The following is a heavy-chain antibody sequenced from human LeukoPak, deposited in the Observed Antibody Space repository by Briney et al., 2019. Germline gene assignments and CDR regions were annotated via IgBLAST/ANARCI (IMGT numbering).Heavy chain of an antibody. CDR2: FDPGDGET. CDR1: GYTLSDLS. D-gene: IGHD5/OR15-5a*01. V-gene: IGHV1-24*01. J-gene: IGHJ4*02. Sequence: EASVKVSCKVSGYTLSDLSMHWVRQAPGKGLEWMGGFDPGDGETIYTQKFQGRVTMTEDTSTDTAYMELSSPRSEDTAVYYCAAGGVYDLFDYWGQGTLVTVSS. CDR3: AAGGVYDLFDY.